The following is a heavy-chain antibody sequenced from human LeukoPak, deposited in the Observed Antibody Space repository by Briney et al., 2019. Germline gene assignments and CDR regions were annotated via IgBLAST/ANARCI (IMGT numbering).Heavy chain of an antibody. CDR2: IIPIFGTA. V-gene: IGHV1-69*06. D-gene: IGHD4-17*01. CDR3: ARTTVTTPYFDY. Sequence: EASVKVSCKASGGTFSSYAISWVRQAPGQGLEWMGGIIPIFGTANYAQKFQGRVTITADKSTSTAYMELSSLRSEDTAVYYCARTTVTTPYFDYWGQGTLVTVSS. J-gene: IGHJ4*02. CDR1: GGTFSSYA.